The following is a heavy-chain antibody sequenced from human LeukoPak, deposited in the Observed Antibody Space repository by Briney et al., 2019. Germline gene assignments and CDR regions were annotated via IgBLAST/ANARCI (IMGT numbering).Heavy chain of an antibody. CDR3: AKDLEDTAMVLDY. J-gene: IGHJ4*02. V-gene: IGHV3-30*18. D-gene: IGHD5-18*01. CDR2: ISYDGSNK. Sequence: GRSLRLSCAASGFTFSSYGMHWVRQAPGKGLEWVAVISYDGSNKYYADSVKGRFTISRDNSKNTLYLQMNSLRAEDTAVYCCAKDLEDTAMVLDYWGQGTLVTVSS. CDR1: GFTFSSYG.